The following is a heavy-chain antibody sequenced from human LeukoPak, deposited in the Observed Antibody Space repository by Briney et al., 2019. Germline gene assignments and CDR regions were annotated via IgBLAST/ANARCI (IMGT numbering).Heavy chain of an antibody. CDR1: GFTVSSNY. V-gene: IGHV3-53*01. Sequence: GGSLRLSCAASGFTVSSNYMSWVRQAPGKGLEWVSAIYSGGSTYYAASVKGRFTISRDNSKNTLYLQMNSLRAEDTAVYYSARVSXXLVVPAASPEYYYYMDVWGKGTTVTVSS. CDR2: IYSGGST. D-gene: IGHD2-2*01. CDR3: ARVSXXLVVPAASPEYYYYMDV. J-gene: IGHJ6*03.